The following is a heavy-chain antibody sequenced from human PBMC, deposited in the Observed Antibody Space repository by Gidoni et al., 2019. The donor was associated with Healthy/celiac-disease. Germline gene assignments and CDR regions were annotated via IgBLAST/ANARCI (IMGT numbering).Heavy chain of an antibody. CDR1: GFTCSSYG. Sequence: QVQLGEYGGGVVQPGRSRRLDCAADGFTCSSYGVHWVRQAPGKGLEWVAVISYDGSNNYYAASVKGRFTISRDNSKITLYLQMTSLRAEDTSVYYCAKDHETITMIVGLFDYWGQGTLVTVSS. V-gene: IGHV3-30*18. CDR2: ISYDGSNN. D-gene: IGHD3-22*01. CDR3: AKDHETITMIVGLFDY. J-gene: IGHJ4*02.